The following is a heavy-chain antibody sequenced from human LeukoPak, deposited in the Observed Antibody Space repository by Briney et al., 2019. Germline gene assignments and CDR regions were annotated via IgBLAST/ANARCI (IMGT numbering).Heavy chain of an antibody. J-gene: IGHJ3*02. CDR3: AREGYCSSTSCQERAFDI. Sequence: ASVKVSCKASGYTFTSYGISWVRQAPGQGLEWMGWISAYNGNTNYAQKLQGRVTMTTDTSTSTAYMELRSLRSDDTAVYYCAREGYCSSTSCQERAFDIWGQGTMVTVSS. CDR2: ISAYNGNT. V-gene: IGHV1-18*01. CDR1: GYTFTSYG. D-gene: IGHD2-2*01.